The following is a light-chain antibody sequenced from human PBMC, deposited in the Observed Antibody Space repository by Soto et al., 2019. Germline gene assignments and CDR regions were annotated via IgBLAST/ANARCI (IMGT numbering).Light chain of an antibody. J-gene: IGLJ1*01. CDR2: EVN. Sequence: QSALTQPASVSGSPGQSITISCTGTSSDVGGYNYVSWYQQEPGKAPKLMIYEVNNRPSGVSNRFSGSKSGNTASLTISGLQAEDEAHYYCSSYTTSYFYVFGPGTKVTVL. V-gene: IGLV2-14*01. CDR3: SSYTTSYFYV. CDR1: SSDVGGYNY.